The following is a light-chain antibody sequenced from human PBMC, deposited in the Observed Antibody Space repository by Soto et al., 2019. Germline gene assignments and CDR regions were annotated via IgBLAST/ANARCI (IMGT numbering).Light chain of an antibody. CDR3: PLYGSYMFA. Sequence: EIVLTQSPGTLSLSPGERATLSCRASQSVRSSYLAWYQQKPGQAPRLLIYGASSRATGIPDRFSGSGSGTDFTLTISRLEPEDSAMYQCPLYGSYMFAFGQGTKVDI. CDR2: GAS. J-gene: IGKJ2*01. V-gene: IGKV3-20*01. CDR1: QSVRSSY.